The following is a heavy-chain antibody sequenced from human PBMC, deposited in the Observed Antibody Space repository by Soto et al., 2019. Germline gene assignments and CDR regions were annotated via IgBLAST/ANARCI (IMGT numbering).Heavy chain of an antibody. D-gene: IGHD2-21*02. V-gene: IGHV3-7*01. Sequence: EVQLVESGGGLVQPGGSLRLSCAASGFTFSSYWMSWVRQAPGKGLEWVANIKQDGSEKYYVDSVKGRFTISRDTAKNSLYLQMNSLRAEDTAVYYCAREISPRAYCGGDCYSEWFDPWGQGTLVTVSS. J-gene: IGHJ5*02. CDR1: GFTFSSYW. CDR2: IKQDGSEK. CDR3: AREISPRAYCGGDCYSEWFDP.